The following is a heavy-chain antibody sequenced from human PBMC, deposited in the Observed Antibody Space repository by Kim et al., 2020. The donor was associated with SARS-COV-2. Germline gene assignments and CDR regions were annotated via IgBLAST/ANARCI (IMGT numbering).Heavy chain of an antibody. V-gene: IGHV3-9*01. J-gene: IGHJ1*01. CDR3: ARDIVYRGGLWDAPEN. CDR2: ITWNSDII. CDR1: GFSFDDYS. D-gene: IGHD3-10*01. Sequence: GGSLRLSCAASGFSFDDYSMHWVRKGPGKGLEWVSGITWNSDIIGYADSVKGRFTMSRDSAKKSLYLVMNGLRVDDTAIYYCARDIVYRGGLWDAPENWVQGALVTFSA.